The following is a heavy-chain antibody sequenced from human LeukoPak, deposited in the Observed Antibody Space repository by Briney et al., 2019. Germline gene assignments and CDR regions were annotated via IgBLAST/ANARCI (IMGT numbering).Heavy chain of an antibody. D-gene: IGHD4-17*01. V-gene: IGHV3-7*03. J-gene: IGHJ4*02. Sequence: PGGSLRLSCAASGFTFSSYWMSWVRQAPGKGLEWVANIKQDGSEKYYVDSVKGRFTISRDNAKNSLYQQMNSLRAEDTAVYYCARDLAYGDYSRLDYWGQGTLVTVSS. CDR1: GFTFSSYW. CDR2: IKQDGSEK. CDR3: ARDLAYGDYSRLDY.